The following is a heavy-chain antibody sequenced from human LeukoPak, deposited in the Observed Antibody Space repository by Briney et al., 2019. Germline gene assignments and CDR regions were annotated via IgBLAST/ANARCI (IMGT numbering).Heavy chain of an antibody. CDR1: GYTFTCYY. CDR2: INPNSGGT. CDR3: ARADSSGWSMTAFDI. J-gene: IGHJ3*02. Sequence: ASVKVSCKASGYTFTCYYMHWVRQAPGQGLEWMGWINPNSGGTNYAQKFQGRVTMTMDTSISTAYMELSRLRSDDTAVYYCARADSSGWSMTAFDIWGQGAMVTVSS. D-gene: IGHD6-19*01. V-gene: IGHV1-2*02.